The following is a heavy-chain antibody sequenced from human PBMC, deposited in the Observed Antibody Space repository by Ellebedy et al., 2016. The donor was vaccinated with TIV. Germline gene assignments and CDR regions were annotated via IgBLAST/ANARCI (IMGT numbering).Heavy chain of an antibody. CDR1: GFPFPGYA. CDR2: LSESGDNT. J-gene: IGHJ4*02. V-gene: IGHV3-23*01. CDR3: AKGGWLDD. D-gene: IGHD5-24*01. Sequence: GESLKTSCAASGFPFPGYAMSWVRQAPGKGPEWPSRLSESGDNTLYADSVKGRFTTYRDNSKSTVYLQVNSLRAEDTAVYFCAKGGWLDDWGKGTLVTVSS.